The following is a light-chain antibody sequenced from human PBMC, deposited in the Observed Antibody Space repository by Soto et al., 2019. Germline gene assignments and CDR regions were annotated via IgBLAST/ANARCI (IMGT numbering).Light chain of an antibody. CDR1: QSVSSY. V-gene: IGKV3-11*01. Sequence: EIVLTQSPATLSLSPGESATLSCRASQSVSSYLAWYQHKPGLAPRLLIYDASNRATGIPARFSGSGSGTDFTLTISSLEPEDFAVYYCQQRSNWPPYTFGQGNKLEIK. CDR2: DAS. J-gene: IGKJ2*01. CDR3: QQRSNWPPYT.